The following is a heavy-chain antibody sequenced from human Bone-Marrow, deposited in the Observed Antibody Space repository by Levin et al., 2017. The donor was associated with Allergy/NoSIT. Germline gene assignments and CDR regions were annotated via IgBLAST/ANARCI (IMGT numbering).Heavy chain of an antibody. CDR1: GGSISSAGYH. D-gene: IGHD3-9*01. J-gene: IGHJ4*02. CDR3: ARLDGYYFDY. Sequence: SETLSLTCAVSGGSISSAGYHWTWIRQSPGKGLEWIGYISYRGTTYYNPSLKSRLTMSLDTSEQRFSLNLNSVTAADTAIYYCARLDGYYFDYWGQGTLVTVSS. CDR2: ISYRGTT. V-gene: IGHV4-31*11.